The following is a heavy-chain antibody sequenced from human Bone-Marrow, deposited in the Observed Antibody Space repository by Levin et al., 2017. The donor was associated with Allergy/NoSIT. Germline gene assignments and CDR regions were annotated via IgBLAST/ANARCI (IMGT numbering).Heavy chain of an antibody. CDR2: IFYTGNT. J-gene: IGHJ4*02. Sequence: GSLRLSCLVSGDSISSFYWSWIRQPPGKGLEWIGYIFYTGNTRYNPSLKSRVTISVDTSKNQLSLKLNSVTTADTAVYYCAREEVVAGLRTIDYWGRGTLLTVSS. V-gene: IGHV4-59*01. CDR3: AREEVVAGLRTIDY. CDR1: GDSISSFY. D-gene: IGHD6-19*01.